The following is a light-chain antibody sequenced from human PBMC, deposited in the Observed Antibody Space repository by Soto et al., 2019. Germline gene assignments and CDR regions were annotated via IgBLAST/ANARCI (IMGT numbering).Light chain of an antibody. CDR2: DAS. J-gene: IGKJ2*01. Sequence: IQMPQSPSTLSASVGDRVPITCRAIKSVNKWWAWYQKKPGRAPNLVIYDASTLQTSVTSTFSGSGSGTEFALTISSLQPDDFGTYYCQQYQSWPYTFGQGPKLEIK. CDR3: QQYQSWPYT. V-gene: IGKV1-5*01. CDR1: KSVNKW.